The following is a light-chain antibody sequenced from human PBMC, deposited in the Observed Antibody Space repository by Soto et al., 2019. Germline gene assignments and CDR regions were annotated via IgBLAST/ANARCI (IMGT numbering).Light chain of an antibody. V-gene: IGLV2-23*03. CDR2: EGS. Sequence: QSALTQPASVSGSPGQSITISCTGTSSDVGSYNLVSWYQQHPGKAHKLMIYEGSERPSGVSNRFSGSKSGNTASLTITGLQAEDEADYYCCSYAGSSTFDVFGTGTKVTVL. J-gene: IGLJ1*01. CDR1: SSDVGSYNL. CDR3: CSYAGSSTFDV.